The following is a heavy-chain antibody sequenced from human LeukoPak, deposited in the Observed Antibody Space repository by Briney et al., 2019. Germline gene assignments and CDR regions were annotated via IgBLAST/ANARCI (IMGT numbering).Heavy chain of an antibody. CDR3: AYGNIAAAGTGYFDY. V-gene: IGHV4-39*07. J-gene: IGHJ4*02. Sequence: SETLSLTCTVSGGSISSSSYYWGWIRQPPGKGLEWIGSIYYSGSTYYNPSLKSRVTISVDTSKNQFSLKLSSVTAADTAVYYCAYGNIAAAGTGYFDYWGQGTLVTVSS. CDR2: IYYSGST. CDR1: GGSISSSSYY. D-gene: IGHD6-13*01.